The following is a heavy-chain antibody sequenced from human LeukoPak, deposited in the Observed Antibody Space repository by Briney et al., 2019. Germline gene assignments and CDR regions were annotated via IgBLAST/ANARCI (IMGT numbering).Heavy chain of an antibody. V-gene: IGHV1-8*01. CDR2: MNPDSGNT. J-gene: IGHJ4*02. CDR1: GYTFTSYE. D-gene: IGHD3-22*01. Sequence: VASVTVSFTASGYTFTSYEINWVRQATGQGLEWMGWMNPDSGNTGYAQQFQGRVTMTRNTSISTAYMELSSLRSEDTAVYYCARGQIVYSFDRSGYFDYWGQGNLVTVSS. CDR3: ARGQIVYSFDRSGYFDY.